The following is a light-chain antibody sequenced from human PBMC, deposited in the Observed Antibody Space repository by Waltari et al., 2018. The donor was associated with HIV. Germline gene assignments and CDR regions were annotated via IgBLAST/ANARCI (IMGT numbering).Light chain of an antibody. V-gene: IGLV2-23*02. CDR2: EVN. J-gene: IGLJ3*02. CDR3: CSFTGDSTWV. Sequence: QSALTQPASVSGSPGQSITMSCTGASGDVGTYNLVSWYQQHPGKAPKLMNYEVNKRPSGVSNRFSGSKSGNTASLTISGLQAEDEAHYFCCSFTGDSTWVFGGGTKLTVL. CDR1: SGDVGTYNL.